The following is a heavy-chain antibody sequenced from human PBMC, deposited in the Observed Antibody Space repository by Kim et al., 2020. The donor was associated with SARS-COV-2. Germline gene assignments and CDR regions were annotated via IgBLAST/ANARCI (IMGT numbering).Heavy chain of an antibody. CDR3: AREVAAAGGPIHSDYYYYYGMDV. Sequence: ASVKVSCKASGYTFTSYAMNWVRQAPGQGLEWMGWINTNTGNPTYAQGFTGRFVFSLDTSVSTAYLQISSLKAEDTAVYYCAREVAAAGGPIHSDYYYYYGMDVWGQGTTVTVSS. D-gene: IGHD6-13*01. CDR1: GYTFTSYA. V-gene: IGHV7-4-1*02. J-gene: IGHJ6*02. CDR2: INTNTGNP.